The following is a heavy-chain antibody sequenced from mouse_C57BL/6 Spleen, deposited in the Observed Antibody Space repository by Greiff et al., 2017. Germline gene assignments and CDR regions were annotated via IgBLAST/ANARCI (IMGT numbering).Heavy chain of an antibody. Sequence: EVQLVESGGGLVQPKGSLKLSCAASGFSFNTYAMTWVRQAPGKGLEWVARIRSKSNNYATYYADSVKDRFTISRDDSKSMLYLQMNNLKTEDTAMYYCVAGVVHFDYWGQGTTLTVSS. CDR2: IRSKSNNYAT. J-gene: IGHJ2*01. CDR1: GFSFNTYA. D-gene: IGHD1-1*01. V-gene: IGHV10-1*01. CDR3: VAGVVHFDY.